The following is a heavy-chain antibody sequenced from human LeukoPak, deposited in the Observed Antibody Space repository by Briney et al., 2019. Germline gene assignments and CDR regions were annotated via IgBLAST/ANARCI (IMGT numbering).Heavy chain of an antibody. CDR3: ARGRTRISG. J-gene: IGHJ4*02. D-gene: IGHD2/OR15-2a*01. Sequence: SETLSLTCTVSGGSISSGSYYWSWIRQPAGKGLEWIGRINTSGSTNYNPSLKSRVTISVDTSKNQFSLKLSSVTAADTAVYYCARGRTRISGWGQGTLVTVSS. CDR1: GGSISSGSYY. V-gene: IGHV4-61*02. CDR2: INTSGST.